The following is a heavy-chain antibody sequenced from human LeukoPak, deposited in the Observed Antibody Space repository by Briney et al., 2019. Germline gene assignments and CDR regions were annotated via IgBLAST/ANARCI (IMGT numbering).Heavy chain of an antibody. CDR1: GDSISSSSYY. J-gene: IGHJ6*03. V-gene: IGHV4-39*07. CDR2: IYYSGCT. D-gene: IGHD2-2*01. Sequence: PSETLSLTCTVPGDSISSSSYYSGRFRKPPGKGLEWLGRIYYSGCTYYTPSLKSRFTLSVDTTKNQFSLKLSSVTAAVLPGYYCARDTSGVVPAATFYYYDYKDVWGKGTTVTVSS. CDR3: ARDTSGVVPAATFYYYDYKDV.